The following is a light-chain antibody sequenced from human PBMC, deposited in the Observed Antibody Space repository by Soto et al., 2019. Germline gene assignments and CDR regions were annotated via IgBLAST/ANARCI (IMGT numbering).Light chain of an antibody. V-gene: IGKV2-30*01. CDR1: QSLVYSDGNTY. CDR2: KIS. Sequence: DVVMTQSPLSLPVTPGQPASISCSTRQSLVYSDGNTYLNWFQQRPSQSPRRLIYKISNRDSGVPDRFSGSGSGTDFTLRITRVEAEDVGVYYCMQCTHWPPTCGQGTKVDIK. J-gene: IGKJ1*01. CDR3: MQCTHWPPT.